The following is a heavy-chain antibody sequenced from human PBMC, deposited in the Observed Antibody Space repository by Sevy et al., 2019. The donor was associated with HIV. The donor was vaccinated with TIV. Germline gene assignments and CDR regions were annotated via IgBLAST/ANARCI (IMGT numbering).Heavy chain of an antibody. CDR1: GVTFSNYA. J-gene: IGHJ4*02. CDR2: IIPMFGTP. D-gene: IGHD6-13*01. V-gene: IGHV1-69*13. CDR3: XRDSLYSTNWAFDY. Sequence: ASVKVSCKASGVTFSNYAISWVRQAPGQGLEWMGGIIPMFGTPSYAQKFQGRVTITADESTSTAYMELTSLRSEDTAVYYXXRDSLYSTNWAFDYWGQGTLVTVSS.